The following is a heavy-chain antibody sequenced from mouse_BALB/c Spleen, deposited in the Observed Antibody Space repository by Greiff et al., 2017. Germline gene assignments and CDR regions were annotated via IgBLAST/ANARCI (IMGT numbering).Heavy chain of an antibody. D-gene: IGHD2-4*01. V-gene: IGHV1-80*01. CDR3: ARPSTMITYYFDY. Sequence: QVQLKQSGAELVRPGSSVKISCKASGYAFSSYWMNWVKQRPGQGLEWIGQIYPGDGDTNYNGKFKGKATLTADKSSSTAYMQLSSLTSEDSAVYFCARPSTMITYYFDYWGQGTTLTVSS. CDR2: IYPGDGDT. CDR1: GYAFSSYW. J-gene: IGHJ2*01.